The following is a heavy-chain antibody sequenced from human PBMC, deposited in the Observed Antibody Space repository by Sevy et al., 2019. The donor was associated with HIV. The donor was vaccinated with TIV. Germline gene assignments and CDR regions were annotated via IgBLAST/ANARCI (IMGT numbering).Heavy chain of an antibody. J-gene: IGHJ4*02. CDR2: IYSGKST. CDR3: AGVQSHTGWFDY. D-gene: IGHD6-19*01. Sequence: GGSLRLSCEASGFSVSSNYMAWVRQAPGKGLEWVSVIYSGKSTDYRDSVNGRFTISRDSSKNTLYLQMDSLRAEDTAVYYCAGVQSHTGWFDYWGQGSLVTVSS. CDR1: GFSVSSNY. V-gene: IGHV3-53*01.